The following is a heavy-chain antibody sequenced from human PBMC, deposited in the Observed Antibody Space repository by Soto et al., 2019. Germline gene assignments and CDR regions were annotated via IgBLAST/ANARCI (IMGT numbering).Heavy chain of an antibody. CDR2: INPSGGST. CDR3: VRDFVEVPSAHYYYDY. D-gene: IGHD2-2*01. V-gene: IGHV1-46*03. CDR1: GYTFTRYY. J-gene: IGHJ4*02. Sequence: ASVKVSCKASGYTFTRYYMHWVRQAPGQGFEWMGTINPSGGSTFYAQKFQGRVTMTRDTSTSTVHMDLSSLRSEDTAMYYCVRDFVEVPSAHYYYDYWGQGTLVTVSS.